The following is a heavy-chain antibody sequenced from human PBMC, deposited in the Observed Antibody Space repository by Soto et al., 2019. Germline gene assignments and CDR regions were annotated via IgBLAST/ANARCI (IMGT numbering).Heavy chain of an antibody. V-gene: IGHV4-39*01. D-gene: IGHD4-17*01. CDR3: ERFRLTTAAFEI. J-gene: IGHJ3*02. CDR1: GGSISSSSYY. Sequence: SETLSLTCTVSGGSISSSSYYWGWIRQPPGKGLEWIGSIYYSGSTYYNPSLKSRVTISVDTSKNQFSLKLSSVTAADTAVYYCERFRLTTAAFEIWGQGTMVTVSS. CDR2: IYYSGST.